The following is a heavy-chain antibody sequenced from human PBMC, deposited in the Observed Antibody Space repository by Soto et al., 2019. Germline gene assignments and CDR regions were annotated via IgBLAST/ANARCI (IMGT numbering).Heavy chain of an antibody. D-gene: IGHD3-16*01. J-gene: IGHJ4*02. CDR3: INTPRRGSEAYYFDY. CDR1: GFTFNYHY. CDR2: SRDKANSYTT. V-gene: IGHV3-72*01. Sequence: GGSLRLSCAASGFTFNYHYIDWVRQSPGKGLEWVGRSRDKANSYTTEYAASAKGRFTISRDDSKNSVYLQMNSLETDDTAVYYCINTPRRGSEAYYFDYWGQGALVTVSS.